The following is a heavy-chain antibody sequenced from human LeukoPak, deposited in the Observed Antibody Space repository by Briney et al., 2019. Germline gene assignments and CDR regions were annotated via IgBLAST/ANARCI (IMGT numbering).Heavy chain of an antibody. CDR2: IWYDGSNK. CDR3: ARAEGYYDSSGHDAFDI. V-gene: IGHV3-33*01. J-gene: IGHJ3*02. Sequence: PGGSLRLSCAASGFTFSSYGMHWVRQAPGKGLEWVAVIWYDGSNKYYADSVKGRFTICRDNSKNTLYLQMNSLRAEDTAVYYCARAEGYYDSSGHDAFDIWGQGTMVTVSS. D-gene: IGHD3-22*01. CDR1: GFTFSSYG.